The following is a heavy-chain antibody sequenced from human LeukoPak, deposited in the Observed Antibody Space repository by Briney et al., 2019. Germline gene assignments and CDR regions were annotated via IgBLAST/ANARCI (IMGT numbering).Heavy chain of an antibody. V-gene: IGHV4-61*02. J-gene: IGHJ4*02. CDR3: ARLPEDTYDSSGYYLPYYFDY. CDR1: GGSISSGSYY. Sequence: PSETLSLTCTVSGGSISSGSYYWSWIRQPAGKGLEWIGRIYTSGSTNYNPSLKSRVTISVDTSKNQFSLKLSSVTAADTAVYYCARLPEDTYDSSGYYLPYYFDYWGQGTLVTVSS. D-gene: IGHD3-22*01. CDR2: IYTSGST.